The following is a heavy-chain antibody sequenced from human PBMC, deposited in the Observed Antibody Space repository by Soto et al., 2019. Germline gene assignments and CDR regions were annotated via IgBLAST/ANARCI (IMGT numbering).Heavy chain of an antibody. CDR1: GFTFSSYS. CDR3: AGPFVPPYRDYDFIANYDDAFEI. V-gene: IGHV3-48*01. D-gene: IGHD4-17*01. J-gene: IGHJ3*02. CDR2: ISRGSSTI. Sequence: EVQLVESGGGLVQPGGSLRLSCAASGFTFSSYSMNWVRQAPGKGLEWVSYISRGSSTIYYADSVKGRFIISRDNAKNSLYRQMNSLRAEDKAVYYCAGPFVPPYRDYDFIANYDDAFEIWGQGTRVTVSS.